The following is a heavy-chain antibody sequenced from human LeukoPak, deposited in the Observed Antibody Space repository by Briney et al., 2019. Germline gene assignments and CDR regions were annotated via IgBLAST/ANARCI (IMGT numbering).Heavy chain of an antibody. CDR1: GFTSSSYA. J-gene: IGHJ5*02. D-gene: IGHD4/OR15-4a*01. V-gene: IGHV3-30-3*01. Sequence: GRSLRLSCAASGFTSSSYAMHWVRQAPGKGLEWVAVISYDGSNKYYADSVKGRFTISRDNSKNTLYLQMNSLRAKDTAVYYCARVLNWFDPWGQGTLVTVSS. CDR3: ARVLNWFDP. CDR2: ISYDGSNK.